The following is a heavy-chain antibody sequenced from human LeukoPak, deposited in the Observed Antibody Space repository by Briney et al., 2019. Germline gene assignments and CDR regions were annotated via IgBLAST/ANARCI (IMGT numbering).Heavy chain of an antibody. CDR2: FDPEDGET. D-gene: IGHD6-13*01. CDR1: GYTLTELS. V-gene: IGHV1-24*01. J-gene: IGHJ4*02. CDR3: ATNRQQLNGGDIHFDY. Sequence: ASVKVSCKVSGYTLTELSMHWVRQAPGKGLEWMGGFDPEDGETIYAQKFQGRVTMTEDTSTDTAYMELSGLRSEDTAVYYCATNRQQLNGGDIHFDYWGQGTLVTVSS.